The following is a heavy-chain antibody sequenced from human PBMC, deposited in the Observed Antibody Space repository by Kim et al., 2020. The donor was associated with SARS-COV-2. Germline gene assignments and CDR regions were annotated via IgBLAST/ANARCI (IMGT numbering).Heavy chain of an antibody. CDR1: GFTFDTSP. V-gene: IGHV3-23*01. CDR2: ISWDGTRT. Sequence: GGSLRLSCAASGFTFDTSPMGWVRLAPGKGLEWVSRISWDGTRTYYADSVKGRVTMSSDKSKNTVYLHMNSLRVEDTAVYYCAKGVTNSGFDYWGQGTQVTVSS. CDR3: AKGVTNSGFDY. J-gene: IGHJ4*02. D-gene: IGHD4-17*01.